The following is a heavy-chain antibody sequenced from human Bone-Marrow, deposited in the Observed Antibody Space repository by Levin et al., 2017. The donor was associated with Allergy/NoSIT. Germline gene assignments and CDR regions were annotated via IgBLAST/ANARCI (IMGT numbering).Heavy chain of an antibody. CDR1: GFSFSSYW. CDR3: ARVQPYYYDSSGYSGDNAVDI. V-gene: IGHV3-74*01. CDR2: INSDGSST. Sequence: LSLTCAASGFSFSSYWMHWVRQAPGKGLVWVSHINSDGSSTNYADSVKGRFTISRDNAKNTMYLQMNSLRDEDTAVYYCARVQPYYYDSSGYSGDNAVDIWGQGTMVTV. D-gene: IGHD3-22*01. J-gene: IGHJ3*02.